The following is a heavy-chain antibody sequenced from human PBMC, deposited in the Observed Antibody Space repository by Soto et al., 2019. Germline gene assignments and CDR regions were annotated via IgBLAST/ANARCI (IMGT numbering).Heavy chain of an antibody. CDR3: ARALGATVAFDI. V-gene: IGHV1-69*02. CDR1: GGTFSSYT. CDR2: IIPILGIA. J-gene: IGHJ3*02. D-gene: IGHD1-26*01. Sequence: VASVKVSCKASGGTFSSYTISWVRQAPGQGLEWMGRIIPILGIANYAQKFQGRVTITADKSTSTAYMELSSLRSEDTAVYYCARALGATVAFDIWGQGTMVTVSS.